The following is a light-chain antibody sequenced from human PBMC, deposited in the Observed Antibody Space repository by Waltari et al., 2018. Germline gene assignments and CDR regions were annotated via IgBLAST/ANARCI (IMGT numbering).Light chain of an antibody. V-gene: IGLV2-11*01. CDR3: CSFAGAYTWI. Sequence: SALTQPRSVSGSPGQSVTISYTGTTSDVGRYNYVSWYQHLPGKAPELLMFDVTQRPSGVTDRFSGSKSANTASLTISGLQPDDEADYYCCSFAGAYTWIFGGGTKVTVL. J-gene: IGLJ2*01. CDR2: DVT. CDR1: TSDVGRYNY.